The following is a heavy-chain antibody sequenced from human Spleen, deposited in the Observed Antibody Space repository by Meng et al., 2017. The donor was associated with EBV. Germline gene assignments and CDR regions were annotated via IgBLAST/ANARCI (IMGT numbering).Heavy chain of an antibody. CDR2: INPRTGNP. D-gene: IGHD6-25*01. V-gene: IGHV7-4-1*02. J-gene: IGHJ5*02. CDR1: GYTFTSDS. CDR3: ARQSPIAATPTGLDP. Sequence: QVHLVQLGSEFQQPGASVKVSCKASGYTFTSDSMHWVRQAPGQGPEWMGWINPRTGNPMYAQGFTGRFVFSLDTSVSTAYLQISSLEAEDTAVYYCARQSPIAATPTGLDPWGQGTLVTASS.